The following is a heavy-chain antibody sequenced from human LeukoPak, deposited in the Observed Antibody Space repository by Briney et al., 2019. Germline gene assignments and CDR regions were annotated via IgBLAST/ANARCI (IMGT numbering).Heavy chain of an antibody. D-gene: IGHD4-17*01. V-gene: IGHV3-30*18. CDR1: GFTFSSYV. Sequence: PGRSLRLSCAASGFTFSSYVVPWGRQAPGKGLEWVAVISYDGSNKYYADSVKGRFTISRDNSKNTLYLQMNSLRAEDTAVYYCAKGATVIHWGQGTLVTVSS. CDR2: ISYDGSNK. J-gene: IGHJ4*02. CDR3: AKGATVIH.